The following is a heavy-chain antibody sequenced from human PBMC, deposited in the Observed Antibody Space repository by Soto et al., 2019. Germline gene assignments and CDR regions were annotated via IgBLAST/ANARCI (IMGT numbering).Heavy chain of an antibody. CDR2: IYFGGTT. CDR1: GGYCSPND. CDR3: ASLGAYYQSPAP. D-gene: IGHD2-21*01. J-gene: IGHJ5*02. Sequence: PSETMSLTCTVSGGYCSPNDGAWIRQPPGKGLEWVGYIYFGGTTSYNPSLKSRVTISLETSNSKFSLSLTSVTAADSAFYYGASLGAYYQSPAPWGPGTRDPVSS. V-gene: IGHV4-4*09.